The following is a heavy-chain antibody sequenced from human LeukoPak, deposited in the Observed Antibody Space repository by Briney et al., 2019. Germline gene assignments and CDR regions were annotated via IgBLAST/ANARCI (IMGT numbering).Heavy chain of an antibody. V-gene: IGHV4-4*07. CDR2: IYTSGST. CDR1: GGSISSYY. Sequence: SETLSLTCTVSGGSISSYYWSWIRQPAGKGLEWIGRIYTSGSTNYNPSLKSRVTMSVDTSKNQFSLKLSSVTAADTAVYYCARYYDSSGYANWYFDLWGRGTLVTVPS. CDR3: ARYYDSSGYANWYFDL. J-gene: IGHJ2*01. D-gene: IGHD3-22*01.